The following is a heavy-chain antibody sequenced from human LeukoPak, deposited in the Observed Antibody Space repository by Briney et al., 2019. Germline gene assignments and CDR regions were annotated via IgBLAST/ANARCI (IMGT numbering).Heavy chain of an antibody. V-gene: IGHV4-34*01. CDR3: ARGMHASKYYFDY. J-gene: IGHJ4*02. D-gene: IGHD2-2*01. CDR2: INHSGST. Sequence: SETLSLTCAVYGGSFSGYYWSWIRQPPGKGLEWIGEINHSGSTNYNPSLKSRVTISVDTSKNQFSLKLSSVTAADTAVYYCARGMHASKYYFDYWGQGTLVTVSS. CDR1: GGSFSGYY.